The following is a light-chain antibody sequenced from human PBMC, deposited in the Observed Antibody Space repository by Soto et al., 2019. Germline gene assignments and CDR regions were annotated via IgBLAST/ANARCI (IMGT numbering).Light chain of an antibody. J-gene: IGKJ3*01. CDR2: GAS. CDR3: QQYGSSPPFT. V-gene: IGKV3-20*01. CDR1: QSISSSY. Sequence: EIVLTQSPGTLSLSPGERATLSCRASQSISSSYLAWYQQKPGQAPRLVMYGASSRATSIPDRFSGFGSGRDFNLTISRLEPEDSAVYYCQQYGSSPPFTFGPGTKVDIK.